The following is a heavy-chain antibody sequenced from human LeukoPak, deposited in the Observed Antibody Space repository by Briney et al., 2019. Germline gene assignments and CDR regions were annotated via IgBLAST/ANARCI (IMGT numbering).Heavy chain of an antibody. CDR1: AYSISSGYY. CDR3: ASALYSYGPS. J-gene: IGHJ5*02. V-gene: IGHV4-38-2*02. D-gene: IGHD5-18*01. Sequence: SETLSLTCTVAAYSISSGYYWGWIRQPPGKGLEWIGSVHHSGSTYYNPSLKSRVTISVDTSKNQFSLKLSSVTAADTAVYYCASALYSYGPSWGQGTLVTVSS. CDR2: VHHSGST.